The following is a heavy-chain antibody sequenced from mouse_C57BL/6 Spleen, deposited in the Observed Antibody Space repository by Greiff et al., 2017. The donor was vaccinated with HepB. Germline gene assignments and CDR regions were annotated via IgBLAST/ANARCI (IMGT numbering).Heavy chain of an antibody. Sequence: VQGVESGAELVRPGASVKLSCKASGYTFTDYYINWVKQRPGQGLEWIARIYPGSGNTYYNEKFKGKATLTAEKSSSTAYMQLSSLTSEDSAVYFCARDSNYVGFAYWGQGTLVTVSA. J-gene: IGHJ3*01. V-gene: IGHV1-76*01. D-gene: IGHD2-5*01. CDR3: ARDSNYVGFAY. CDR1: GYTFTDYY. CDR2: IYPGSGNT.